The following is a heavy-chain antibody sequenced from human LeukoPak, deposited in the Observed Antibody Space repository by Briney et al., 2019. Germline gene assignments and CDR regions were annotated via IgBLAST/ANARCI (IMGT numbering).Heavy chain of an antibody. CDR1: GFPPSGYC. CDR2: INPNSGDT. Sequence: ASVKVSCKASGFPPSGYCIHWVRQAPGQGLEWMGSINPNSGDTNFAQKFHGRVTMTSDTSVNTAFMDLNSLNSDDTAVYYCARVLVVGMFYGMDVWGQGTTVTVSS. J-gene: IGHJ6*02. V-gene: IGHV1-2*02. D-gene: IGHD2-15*01. CDR3: ARVLVVGMFYGMDV.